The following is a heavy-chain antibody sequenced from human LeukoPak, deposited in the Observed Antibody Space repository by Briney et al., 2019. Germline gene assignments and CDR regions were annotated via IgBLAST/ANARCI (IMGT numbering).Heavy chain of an antibody. J-gene: IGHJ6*02. CDR1: GYTFISYD. CDR2: MNPYSGYT. V-gene: IGHV1-8*02. Sequence: ASVKVSCKASGYTFISYDINWVRQATGQGLEWMGWMNPYSGYTGYAQKFQGRVTMTRNTSISTAYMDLNSLTSEDTAVYFCALGPATYSYSHMDVWGQGTTVTVSS. CDR3: ALGPATYSYSHMDV.